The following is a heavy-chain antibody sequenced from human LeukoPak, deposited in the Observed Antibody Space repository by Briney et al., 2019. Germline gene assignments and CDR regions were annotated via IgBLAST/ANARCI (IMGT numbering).Heavy chain of an antibody. D-gene: IGHD7-27*01. J-gene: IGHJ4*02. Sequence: GGSLRLSCAASGFTFSSYGMHWVRQAPGKGLEWVAVISYDRSNKYYADSVKGRFTISRDNSKNTLYLQMNSLRAEDTAVYYCAKDFSNWAFDYWGQGTLVTVSS. V-gene: IGHV3-30*18. CDR2: ISYDRSNK. CDR1: GFTFSSYG. CDR3: AKDFSNWAFDY.